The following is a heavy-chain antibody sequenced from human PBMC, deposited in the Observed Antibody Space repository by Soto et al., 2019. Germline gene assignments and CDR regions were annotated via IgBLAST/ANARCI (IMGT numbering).Heavy chain of an antibody. J-gene: IGHJ6*02. CDR1: GGSISSYY. CDR2: IYYSGST. CDR3: ARVNYGNYYYYYGMDV. D-gene: IGHD4-17*01. Sequence: SETLSLTCTVSGGSISSYYCSWIRQPPGKGLEWIGYIYYSGSTNYNPSLKSRVTISVDTSKNQFSLKLNSVTAADTAVYYCARVNYGNYYYYYGMDVWGQGTTVTVSS. V-gene: IGHV4-59*01.